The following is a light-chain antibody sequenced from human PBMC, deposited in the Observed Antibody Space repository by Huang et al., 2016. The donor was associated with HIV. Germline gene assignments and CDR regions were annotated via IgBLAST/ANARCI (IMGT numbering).Light chain of an antibody. CDR3: QQLKTYPVT. Sequence: IQLTQSPSSLSASIGDRVTITCRASPGISNSLAWYQQRPGEAPKLLIFAASALQPGVPSRFSVTGSETDFTLTITSLQPEDFATYYCQQLKTYPVTFGGGTRV. J-gene: IGKJ4*01. CDR2: AAS. CDR1: PGISNS. V-gene: IGKV1-9*01.